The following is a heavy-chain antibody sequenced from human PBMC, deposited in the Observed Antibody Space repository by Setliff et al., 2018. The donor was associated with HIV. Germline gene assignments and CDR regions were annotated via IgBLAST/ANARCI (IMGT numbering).Heavy chain of an antibody. J-gene: IGHJ4*02. CDR2: IGPIYTSGST. V-gene: IGHV4-4*07. Sequence: SETLSLTCTVSGGSISSYYWTWIRQPAGKGLEWIGRIGPIYTSGSTKYNPSLKSRVTILVDPSNNQFSLRLSSVTAADTAVYYCATWRGVGATAWGQGTLVTVSS. CDR3: ATWRGVGATA. D-gene: IGHD1-26*01. CDR1: GGSISSYY.